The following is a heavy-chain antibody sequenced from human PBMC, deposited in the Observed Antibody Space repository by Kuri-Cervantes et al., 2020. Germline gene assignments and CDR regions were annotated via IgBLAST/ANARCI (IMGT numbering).Heavy chain of an antibody. D-gene: IGHD3-22*01. V-gene: IGHV3-23*01. Sequence: GESLKISCAASGFTFSSYAMSWVRQAPGKGLEWVSTISGSDSNTYYADSVKGRFTICRDNSKNTLYLQMNSLRAEDTAVYYCAKRSGYYDSSGYHGDYWGRGTLVTVSS. CDR2: ISGSDSNT. J-gene: IGHJ4*02. CDR1: GFTFSSYA. CDR3: AKRSGYYDSSGYHGDY.